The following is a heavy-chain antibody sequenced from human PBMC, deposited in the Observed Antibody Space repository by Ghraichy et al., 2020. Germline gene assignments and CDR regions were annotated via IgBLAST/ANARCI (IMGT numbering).Heavy chain of an antibody. CDR1: GFTFSSYS. V-gene: IGHV3-21*01. J-gene: IGHJ5*02. CDR2: ISSSSSYI. D-gene: IGHD6-13*01. Sequence: GGSLRLSCAASGFTFSSYSMNWVRQAPGKGLEWVSSISSSSSYIYYADSVKGRFTISRDNAKNSLYLQMNSLRAEDTAVYYCARDTRAAGTGSLYNWFDPWGQGTLVTVSS. CDR3: ARDTRAAGTGSLYNWFDP.